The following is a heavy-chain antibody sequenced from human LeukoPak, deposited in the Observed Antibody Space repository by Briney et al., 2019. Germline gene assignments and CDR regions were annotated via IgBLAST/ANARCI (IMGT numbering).Heavy chain of an antibody. CDR3: ARLKQWLVG. CDR2: INHSGST. V-gene: IGHV4-34*01. CDR1: GGSFSGYY. Sequence: SETLSLTCAVYGGSFSGYYWSWIRQPPGKGLEWIGEINHSGSTNYNPSLKSRVTISVDTSKNQFSLKLSSVTAADTAVYYCARLKQWLVGWGQGTLVTVSS. D-gene: IGHD6-19*01. J-gene: IGHJ4*02.